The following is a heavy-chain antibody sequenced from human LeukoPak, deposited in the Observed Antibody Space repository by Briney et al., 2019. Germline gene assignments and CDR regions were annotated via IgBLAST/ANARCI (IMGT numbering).Heavy chain of an antibody. J-gene: IGHJ4*02. V-gene: IGHV1-18*04. Sequence: ALVKVSCTASGYTFTNYGITGVRQAPGQGLEWMGWVSGNNGHTKYAQTLQGRVTMTTDTSTNTAYMQLRSLRSADTAVYYCARGHLLSLDYWGQGTLVTVSS. CDR2: VSGNNGHT. CDR3: ARGHLLSLDY. CDR1: GYTFTNYG.